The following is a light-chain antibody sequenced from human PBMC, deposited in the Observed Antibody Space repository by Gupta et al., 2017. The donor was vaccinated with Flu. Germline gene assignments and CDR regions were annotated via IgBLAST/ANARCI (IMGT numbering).Light chain of an antibody. J-gene: IGKJ5*01. CDR2: AAS. V-gene: IGKV1-12*02. CDR3: QQANSFPFT. Sequence: DIQLTQSPSSVSASVGDRVTITCRASQAIDRWLGWYQQKPGKAPELLIHAASSLASGVPSRFSGSASGTDFTITISSLQPEDYATYYCQQANSFPFTFGQGTRLEIK. CDR1: QAIDRW.